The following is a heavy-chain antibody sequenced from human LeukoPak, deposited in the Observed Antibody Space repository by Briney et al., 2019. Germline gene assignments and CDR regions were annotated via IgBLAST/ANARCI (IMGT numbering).Heavy chain of an antibody. D-gene: IGHD3-22*01. CDR2: ISGGGGST. CDR1: GFTFSNHA. CDR3: AKRYYSDSSGYLGSLNY. V-gene: IGHV3-23*01. Sequence: PGGSLRLSCPASGFTFSNHAMSWVRQAPGKGLEWVSAISGGGGSTYYADSVRGRFTISRDNSKNTVYLQMNSLRAEDTAVYYCAKRYYSDSSGYLGSLNYWGQGTLVTVSS. J-gene: IGHJ4*02.